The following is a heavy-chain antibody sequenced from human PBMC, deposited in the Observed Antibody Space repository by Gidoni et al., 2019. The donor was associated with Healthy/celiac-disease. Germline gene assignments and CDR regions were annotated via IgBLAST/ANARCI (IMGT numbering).Heavy chain of an antibody. D-gene: IGHD3-9*01. J-gene: IGHJ3*02. CDR2: ISYDGSNK. Sequence: QVQLVESGGGVVQPGRSLSLPCAASGFTFSRYAMHWVRQAPGKGLEWVAVISYDGSNKYYADSVKGRFTISRDNSKNTLYLQMNSLRAEDTAVYYCARVSLRDYDILTGGLDIWGQGTMVTVSS. CDR1: GFTFSRYA. CDR3: ARVSLRDYDILTGGLDI. V-gene: IGHV3-30*04.